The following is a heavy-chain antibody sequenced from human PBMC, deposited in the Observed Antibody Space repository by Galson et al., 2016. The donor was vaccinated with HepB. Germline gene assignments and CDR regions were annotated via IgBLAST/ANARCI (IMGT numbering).Heavy chain of an antibody. Sequence: SLRLSCAASGFTFSTYSMDWVRQAPGKGLEWISYISTSSSTIYYADSVKGRFTISRDDATNSLYLQMNSLRDEDTAVYFCARDFKLGAPDYMDVWGKGTTVTVS. CDR2: ISTSSSTI. V-gene: IGHV3-48*02. CDR1: GFTFSTYS. D-gene: IGHD1-26*01. J-gene: IGHJ6*03. CDR3: ARDFKLGAPDYMDV.